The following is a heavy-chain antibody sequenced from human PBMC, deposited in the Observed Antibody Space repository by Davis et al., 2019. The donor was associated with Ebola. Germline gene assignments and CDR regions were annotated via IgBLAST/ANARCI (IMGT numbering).Heavy chain of an antibody. V-gene: IGHV4-59*01. D-gene: IGHD3-3*01. CDR1: GGSISNYY. J-gene: IGHJ4*02. CDR3: ARSLGGAFGVPYFDL. Sequence: MPGGSLRLSCSVSGGSISNYYWNWIRHSPGKGLEWIGYVYYTGNTKYSPSLKTRVTIPLDTSKNQFSLKLTSVTPADTAVYYCARSLGGAFGVPYFDLWGQGTLVPVSS. CDR2: VYYTGNT.